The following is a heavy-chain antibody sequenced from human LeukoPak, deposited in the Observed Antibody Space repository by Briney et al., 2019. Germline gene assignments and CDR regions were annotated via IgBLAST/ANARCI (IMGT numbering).Heavy chain of an antibody. CDR1: GFTFSSYA. CDR2: ISYDGSNK. V-gene: IGHV3-30-3*01. Sequence: GRSLRLSCAASGFTFSSYAMHWVRQAPGKGLEWVAVISYDGSNKYYADSVKGRFTISRDNSEYTLYLQINSLRAEDTAVYYCARGVVVAGNWFDPWGQGTLVTVSS. D-gene: IGHD2-15*01. J-gene: IGHJ5*02. CDR3: ARGVVVAGNWFDP.